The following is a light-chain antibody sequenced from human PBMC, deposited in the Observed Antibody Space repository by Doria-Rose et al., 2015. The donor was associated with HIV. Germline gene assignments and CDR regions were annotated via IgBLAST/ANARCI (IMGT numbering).Light chain of an antibody. J-gene: IGKJ1*01. CDR2: DGS. CDR1: QSFSSTY. Sequence: DIVLTQSPGTLSLSPGERATLSCRASQSFSSTYFAWYQQKPGQAPSLLIYDGSTRATGIPDRFSASGSGTDFTPTINRLEPEDFALYYCHQYGTSWTFGQGTKVEI. CDR3: HQYGTSWT. V-gene: IGKV3-20*01.